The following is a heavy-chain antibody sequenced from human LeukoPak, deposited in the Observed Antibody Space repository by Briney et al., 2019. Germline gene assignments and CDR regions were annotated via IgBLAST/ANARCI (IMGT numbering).Heavy chain of an antibody. Sequence: SETLSLTCAVYGGSFSGYYWSWIRQPPGKGLEWIGEINHSGSTNYNPSLKSRVTISVDTSKNQFSLKLSSVTAADTAVYYCARGRDNGSGSYYYYWGQGTLVTVSS. CDR1: GGSFSGYY. J-gene: IGHJ4*02. D-gene: IGHD3-10*01. V-gene: IGHV4-34*01. CDR3: ARGRDNGSGSYYYY. CDR2: INHSGST.